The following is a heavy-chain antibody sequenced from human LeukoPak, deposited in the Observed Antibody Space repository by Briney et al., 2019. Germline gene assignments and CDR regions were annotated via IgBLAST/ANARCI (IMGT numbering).Heavy chain of an antibody. CDR1: GGSISSYY. CDR2: IYYSGST. V-gene: IGHV4-59*12. D-gene: IGHD2-2*01. CDR3: ARPVVVPAAMLNAFDI. Sequence: PSETLSLTCTVSGGSISSYYWSWIRQPPGKGLEWIGYIYYSGSTNYNPSLKSRVTISVDTSKNQFSLKLSSVTAADTAVYYCARPVVVPAAMLNAFDIWGQGTMVTVSS. J-gene: IGHJ3*02.